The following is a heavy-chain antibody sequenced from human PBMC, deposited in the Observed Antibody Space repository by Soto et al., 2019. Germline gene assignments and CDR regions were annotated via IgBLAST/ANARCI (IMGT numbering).Heavy chain of an antibody. J-gene: IGHJ4*02. CDR2: IWSDGSNK. V-gene: IGHV3-33*01. CDR3: ARYYYDSSGYYPL. D-gene: IGHD3-22*01. Sequence: QVQLVESGGGVVQPGRSLRLSCAASGFTFSSYGMHWVRQAPGKGLEWVAVIWSDGSNKYYADSVKGRFTISSDNSKNTLYLQMNSLRAEDTAVYYCARYYYDSSGYYPLWGQGTRVTVSS. CDR1: GFTFSSYG.